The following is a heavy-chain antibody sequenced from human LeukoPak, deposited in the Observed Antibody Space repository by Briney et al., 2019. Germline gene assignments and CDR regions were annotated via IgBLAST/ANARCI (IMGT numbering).Heavy chain of an antibody. D-gene: IGHD3-10*01. V-gene: IGHV3-21*01. Sequence: GGSLRLSCAASGFTFSSYSMNWVRQAPGKGLEWVSSISSSSSYIYYADSVKGLFTISRDNAKSSLYMQMNSLRDEDTAVYYCARGEVLLWFGESESGYYYGMDVWGKGTTVTVSS. CDR2: ISSSSSYI. J-gene: IGHJ6*04. CDR1: GFTFSSYS. CDR3: ARGEVLLWFGESESGYYYGMDV.